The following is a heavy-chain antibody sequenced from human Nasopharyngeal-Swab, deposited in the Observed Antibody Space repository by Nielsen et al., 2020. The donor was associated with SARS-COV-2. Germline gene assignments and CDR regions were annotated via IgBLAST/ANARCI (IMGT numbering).Heavy chain of an antibody. CDR3: TRRRGDILTGLNWFDP. CDR2: IGSKANSYAT. D-gene: IGHD3-9*01. J-gene: IGHJ5*02. CDR1: GFTFSGSA. Sequence: GESLKISCAASGFTFSGSAMHWVRQASGKGLEWVGRIGSKANSYATAYAASVKGRFTISRDDSKNTAYLQMNSLKTEDTAVYYCTRRRGDILTGLNWFDPWGQGTLVTVSS. V-gene: IGHV3-73*01.